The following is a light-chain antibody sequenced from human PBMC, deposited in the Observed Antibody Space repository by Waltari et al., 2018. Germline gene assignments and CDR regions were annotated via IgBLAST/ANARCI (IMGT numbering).Light chain of an antibody. CDR2: SNN. CDR1: SSNIGSNT. V-gene: IGLV1-44*01. Sequence: VTISCSGSSSNIGSNTVNWYQQLPGTAPKLLIYSNNQRPSGVPDRFSGSKSGTSASLAISGLQSEDEADYYCAAWDDSLKGVFGGGTKLTVL. J-gene: IGLJ2*01. CDR3: AAWDDSLKGV.